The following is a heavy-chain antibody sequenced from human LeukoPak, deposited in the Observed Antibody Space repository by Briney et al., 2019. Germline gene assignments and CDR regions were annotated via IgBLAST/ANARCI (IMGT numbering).Heavy chain of an antibody. CDR1: GGSISSYY. V-gene: IGHV4-59*01. D-gene: IGHD6-19*01. Sequence: TSETLSLTCTVSGGSISSYYWSWIRQPPGKGLEWIGYIYYGGSTNYNPSLKSRVTISVDTSKNQFSLRLSSVTAADTAVYYCARDGSGWYSAWGQGTLVTVSS. CDR2: IYYGGST. CDR3: ARDGSGWYSA. J-gene: IGHJ5*02.